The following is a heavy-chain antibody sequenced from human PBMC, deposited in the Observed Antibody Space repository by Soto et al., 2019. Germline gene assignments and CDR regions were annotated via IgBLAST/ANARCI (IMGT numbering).Heavy chain of an antibody. V-gene: IGHV4-59*01. CDR1: GGSISSYY. CDR2: IYYSGST. D-gene: IGHD2-2*01. CDR3: ARTRLPRYCSSTSCYGSPFDP. J-gene: IGHJ5*02. Sequence: TSETLSLPCPLSGGSISSYYWSWIPPPPGKGIGWIGYIYYSGSTNYNPSLKSRVTISVDTSKNQFSLKLSSVTAADTAVYYCARTRLPRYCSSTSCYGSPFDPWGQGTLVTVSS.